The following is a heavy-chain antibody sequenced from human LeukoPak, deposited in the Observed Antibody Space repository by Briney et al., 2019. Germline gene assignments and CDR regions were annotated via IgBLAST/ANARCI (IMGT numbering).Heavy chain of an antibody. CDR2: ISGSGGST. V-gene: IGHV3-23*01. J-gene: IGHJ4*03. Sequence: GGSLRLSCAASGFTFSTYTMSWVRQAPGKGLEWVSTISGSGGSTYYADSVKGRFSISRDNSKNTLFLQMNNLRAEDTAVYYCAKEGGDTWTNFYFHYWGQGTTVTVSS. D-gene: IGHD1-20*01. CDR1: GFTFSTYT. CDR3: AKEGGDTWTNFYFHY.